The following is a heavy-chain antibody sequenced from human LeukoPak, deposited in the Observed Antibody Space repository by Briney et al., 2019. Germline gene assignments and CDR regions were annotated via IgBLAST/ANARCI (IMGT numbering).Heavy chain of an antibody. Sequence: GGSLRLSCAASGLMTWVRQAPGKGLEWVASIKEDGDKKYYLDSVKGRFTVSRDGTKNSLYLQMNSLRADDTAVYYCTRPRYRGFDYWGQGILVTVSS. CDR2: IKEDGDKK. CDR3: TRPRYRGFDY. CDR1: GL. D-gene: IGHD3-16*02. V-gene: IGHV3-7*01. J-gene: IGHJ4*02.